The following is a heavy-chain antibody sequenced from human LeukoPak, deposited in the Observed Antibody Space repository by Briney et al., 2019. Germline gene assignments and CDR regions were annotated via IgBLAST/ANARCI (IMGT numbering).Heavy chain of an antibody. D-gene: IGHD5-12*01. J-gene: IGHJ4*02. CDR3: AKTPDVGGYDNFRFDY. CDR1: GFTFDDYA. Sequence: GGSPRLSCAASGFTFDDYAMHWVRQAPGKGLEWVSGISWNSGSIGYADSVKGRFTISRDNAKNSLYLQMNSLRAEDTALYYCAKTPDVGGYDNFRFDYWGQGTLVTVSS. V-gene: IGHV3-9*01. CDR2: ISWNSGSI.